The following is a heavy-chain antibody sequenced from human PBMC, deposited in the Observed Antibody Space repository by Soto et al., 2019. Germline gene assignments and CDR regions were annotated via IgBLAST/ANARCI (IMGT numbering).Heavy chain of an antibody. V-gene: IGHV3-23*01. CDR3: AKGVTTIVATGSWFDH. J-gene: IGHJ5*02. CDR1: GFTFNSYA. CDR2: ISGSGRTT. Sequence: GGSLRLSCAVSGFTFNSYAMNWVRQAPGKGLEWVSSISGSGRTTYYADAVKGRLTISRDNSKNTLFLQMNSLRSEDTAVYYCAKGVTTIVATGSWFDHWGQGTLVTVSS. D-gene: IGHD5-12*01.